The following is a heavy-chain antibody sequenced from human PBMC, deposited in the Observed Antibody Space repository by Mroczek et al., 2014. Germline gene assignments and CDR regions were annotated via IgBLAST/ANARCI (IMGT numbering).Heavy chain of an antibody. CDR2: IYYSGST. D-gene: IGHD3/OR15-3a*01. J-gene: IGHJ4*02. CDR3: ARHFGTTRFFDY. CDR1: GGSISSSSYY. Sequence: QVQLQESGPGLVKPSETLSLTCTVSGGSISSSSYYWGWIRQPPGKGLEWIGSIYYSGSTYYNPSLKSRVTISVDTSKNQFSLKLSSVTAADTAVYYCARHFGTTRFFDYWGQGTLVTVSS. V-gene: IGHV4-39*01.